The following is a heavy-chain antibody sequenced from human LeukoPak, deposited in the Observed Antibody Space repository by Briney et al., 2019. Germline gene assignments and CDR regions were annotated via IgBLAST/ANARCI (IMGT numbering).Heavy chain of an antibody. CDR2: ISGSGGST. CDR1: GFTFSSYA. J-gene: IGHJ5*02. CDR3: AKDRGVHYYGSERGLFNWFDP. D-gene: IGHD3-10*01. V-gene: IGHV3-23*01. Sequence: GGSLRLSCAASGFTFSSYAMSWVRQAPGKGLEWVSAISGSGGSTYYADSVKGRFTISRDNSKNTLYLQMNNLRAEDTALYYCAKDRGVHYYGSERGLFNWFDPWGQGTLVTVSS.